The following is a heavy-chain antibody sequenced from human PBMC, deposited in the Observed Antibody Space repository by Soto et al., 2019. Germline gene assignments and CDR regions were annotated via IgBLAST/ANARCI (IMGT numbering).Heavy chain of an antibody. Sequence: ASVKVSCKASGYTFINYYIHWVRQAPGQGLEWMGVINPNGSSTVYAQKFQGRVTLTRDTSTSTVYVELSSLRSDDTAVYFCVRATAARQRDYSYHYYLHIWGKGTTVTVSS. V-gene: IGHV1-46*03. J-gene: IGHJ6*03. CDR3: VRATAARQRDYSYHYYLHI. CDR2: INPNGSST. CDR1: GYTFINYY. D-gene: IGHD6-6*01.